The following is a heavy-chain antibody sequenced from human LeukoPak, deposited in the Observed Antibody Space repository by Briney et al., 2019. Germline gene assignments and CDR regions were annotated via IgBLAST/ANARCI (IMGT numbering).Heavy chain of an antibody. Sequence: PSETLSLTCAVSGGSISSGGYSWSWIRQPPGKGLEWIGYIYHSGSTYYNPSLKSRVTISVDRSKNQFSLKLSSVTAADTAVYYCARQAGGYSYGLNWFDPWGQGTLVTVSS. J-gene: IGHJ5*02. CDR3: ARQAGGYSYGLNWFDP. V-gene: IGHV4-30-2*01. CDR2: IYHSGST. D-gene: IGHD5-18*01. CDR1: GGSISSGGYS.